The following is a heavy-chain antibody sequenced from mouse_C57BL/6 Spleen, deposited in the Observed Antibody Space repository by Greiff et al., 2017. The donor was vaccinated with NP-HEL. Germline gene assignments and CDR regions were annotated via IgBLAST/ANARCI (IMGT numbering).Heavy chain of an antibody. Sequence: DVQLQESGGDLVKPGGSLKLSCAASGFTFSSYGMSWVRQTPDKRLEWVATISSGGSYTYYPDSVKGRFTISRDNAKNTLYLQMSSLKSEDTAMYYCARGVVATNFDVWGTGTTVTVSS. CDR1: GFTFSSYG. D-gene: IGHD1-1*01. CDR3: ARGVVATNFDV. J-gene: IGHJ1*03. V-gene: IGHV5-6*01. CDR2: ISSGGSYT.